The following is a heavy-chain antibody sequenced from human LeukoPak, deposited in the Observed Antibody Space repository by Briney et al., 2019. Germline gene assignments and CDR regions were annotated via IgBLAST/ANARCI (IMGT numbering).Heavy chain of an antibody. CDR1: GFAFSGFG. J-gene: IGHJ4*02. D-gene: IGHD6-25*01. Sequence: PGGSLRLSCAAPGFAFSGFGMHWVRQAPGKGREWVTFISYDGNTKYYVDSVKGRFTISRDNSKNTVYLQMNSLRTEDRAVYYCAKDFSGVWPPADWGQGTLVTVSS. CDR3: AKDFSGVWPPAD. CDR2: ISYDGNTK. V-gene: IGHV3-30*02.